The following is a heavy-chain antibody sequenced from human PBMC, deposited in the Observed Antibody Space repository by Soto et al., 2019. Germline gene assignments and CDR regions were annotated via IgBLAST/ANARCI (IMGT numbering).Heavy chain of an antibody. CDR3: ARDPGVGATTYFDY. CDR1: GFTFSSYS. V-gene: IGHV3-21*01. D-gene: IGHD1-26*01. J-gene: IGHJ4*02. Sequence: GGSLRLSCAASGFTFSSYSMNWVRQAPGKGLEWVSSISSSSSYIYYADSVKGRFTISRDNAKNSLYLQMNSLRAEDTAVYYCARDPGVGATTYFDYWGRGTLVTVSS. CDR2: ISSSSSYI.